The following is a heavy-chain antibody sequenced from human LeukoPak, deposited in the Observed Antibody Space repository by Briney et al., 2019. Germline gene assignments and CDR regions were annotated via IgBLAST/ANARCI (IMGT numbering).Heavy chain of an antibody. CDR2: ISRDGGST. D-gene: IGHD3-10*01. J-gene: IGHJ4*02. Sequence: GGSLRLSCAASGFTFDYYAMHWVRQAPGKGLEWVSLISRDGGSTYYADSVKGRFTISRDNSKNSLYLQMNSLRTEDTALYYCAKDLGEQWFFDYWGKGTLVTVSP. CDR1: GFTFDYYA. V-gene: IGHV3-43*02. CDR3: AKDLGEQWFFDY.